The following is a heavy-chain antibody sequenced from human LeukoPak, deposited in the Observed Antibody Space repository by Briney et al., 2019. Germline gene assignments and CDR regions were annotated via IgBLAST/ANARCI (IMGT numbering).Heavy chain of an antibody. CDR2: MNPNSGNT. CDR3: ARGVSSSWYELDY. D-gene: IGHD6-13*01. CDR1: GYTFTSYD. V-gene: IGHV1-8*01. J-gene: IGHJ4*02. Sequence: ASVKVSCKASGYTFTSYDVNWVRQATGQGLEWMGWMNPNSGNTGYAQKFQGRVTMTRNTSISTAYMELSSLRSEDTAVYYCARGVSSSWYELDYWGQGTLVTVSS.